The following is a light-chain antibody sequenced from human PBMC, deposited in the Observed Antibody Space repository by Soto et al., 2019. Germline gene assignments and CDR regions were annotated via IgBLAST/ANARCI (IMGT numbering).Light chain of an antibody. CDR2: LGS. CDR1: QSLLHSNGYNY. Sequence: DIVMTQSPLSLPVTPGEPASISCRSSQSLLHSNGYNYLDWYLQKLGQSPQLLIYLGSNRASGVPDRFRGSGSGTDFTLKISRVEAEDVGVYYCMQALQTPYTFGQGTKLEIK. J-gene: IGKJ2*01. CDR3: MQALQTPYT. V-gene: IGKV2-28*01.